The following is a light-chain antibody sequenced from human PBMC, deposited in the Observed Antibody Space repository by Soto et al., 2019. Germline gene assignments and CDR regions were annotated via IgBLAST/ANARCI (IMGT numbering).Light chain of an antibody. CDR1: QSLVYSDGNTY. CDR2: KIS. J-gene: IGKJ2*01. Sequence: DVVMTQSPLSLPVTLGQPASISCRSSQSLVYSDGNTYLSWFQQRPGQSPRRLIYKISNCDSGVPDRFSGGGSGTDFTLKISRMEAEDVGVYYCMQGTHWPSTFGQGTKLEIK. CDR3: MQGTHWPST. V-gene: IGKV2D-30*01.